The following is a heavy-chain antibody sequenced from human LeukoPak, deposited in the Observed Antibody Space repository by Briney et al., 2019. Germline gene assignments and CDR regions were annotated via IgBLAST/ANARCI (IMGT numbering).Heavy chain of an antibody. CDR3: ARHHRAHDFWSGYYTNSLGFDP. CDR2: IYYSGST. CDR1: GGSISSSSYY. V-gene: IGHV4-39*01. D-gene: IGHD3-3*01. Sequence: PSETLSLTCTVSGGSISSSSYYWGWIRQPPGKGLEWIGSIYYSGSTYYNPSLKSRVTISVDTSKNQFSLKLSSVTAADTAVYYCARHHRAHDFWSGYYTNSLGFDPWGQGTLVTVSS. J-gene: IGHJ5*02.